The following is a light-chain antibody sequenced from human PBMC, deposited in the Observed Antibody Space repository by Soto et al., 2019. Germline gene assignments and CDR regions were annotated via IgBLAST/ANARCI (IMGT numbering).Light chain of an antibody. CDR3: QQYGSSPPRT. J-gene: IGKJ1*01. CDR1: RSVSNR. V-gene: IGKV3-15*01. Sequence: EILMTQSPATLSVSPGETVTFSCRASRSVSNRLAWYQHKPGQAPRLLISGASNGATGIPPKFSGSGSGTEFTLTVDSLQSDDIAVYYCQQYGSSPPRTFGQGTKVDIK. CDR2: GAS.